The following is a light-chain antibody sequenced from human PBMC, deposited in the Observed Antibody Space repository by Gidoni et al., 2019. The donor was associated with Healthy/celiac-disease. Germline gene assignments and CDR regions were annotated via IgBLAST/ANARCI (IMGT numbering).Light chain of an antibody. J-gene: IGKJ2*04. CDR3: QQSYSTTPWWS. CDR2: AAA. CDR1: PSISSY. Sequence: DIQMTQSPSSLSASVGVRVTITCRASPSISSYLNWYQQKQGKDPKLLIYAAASLQSGVPSRFSGSGSGTDVTLTISSLQHEDYATYYCQQSYSTTPWWSFGQGTKLEIK. V-gene: IGKV1-39*01.